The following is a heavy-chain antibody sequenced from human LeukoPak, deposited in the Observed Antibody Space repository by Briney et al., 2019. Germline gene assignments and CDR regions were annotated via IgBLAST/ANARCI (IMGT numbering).Heavy chain of an antibody. D-gene: IGHD1-26*01. J-gene: IGHJ4*02. CDR3: ARRELLLY. Sequence: GGSPRLSCAASGFTFSSYSMNWVRQAPGKGLEWVSYISSSSSTIYYADSVKGRFTISRDNAKNSLYLQMNSLRAEDTAVYYCARRELLLYWGQGTLVTVSS. CDR2: ISSSSSTI. CDR1: GFTFSSYS. V-gene: IGHV3-48*01.